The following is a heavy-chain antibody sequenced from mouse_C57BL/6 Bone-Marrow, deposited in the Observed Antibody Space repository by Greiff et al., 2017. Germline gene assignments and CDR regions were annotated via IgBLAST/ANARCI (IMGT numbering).Heavy chain of an antibody. V-gene: IGHV5-9*01. Sequence: EVKVEESVGGLVKPGGSLKLSCAASGFTFSSYTMSWVRQTPEKRLQWVAAISGGGGNTYYPDSVKGRFTISRDNDKNILYLQMSSLRSEDTALYYCSRQVTTVLATKYFDVWGTGTTVTVSS. J-gene: IGHJ1*03. CDR1: GFTFSSYT. CDR2: ISGGGGNT. CDR3: SRQVTTVLATKYFDV. D-gene: IGHD1-1*01.